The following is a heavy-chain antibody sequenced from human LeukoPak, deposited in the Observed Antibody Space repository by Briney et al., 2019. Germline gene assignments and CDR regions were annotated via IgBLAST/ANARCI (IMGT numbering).Heavy chain of an antibody. D-gene: IGHD1-1*01. CDR3: ARGDNWNDSGVYYFDY. CDR2: INHSGST. Sequence: PSETLSLTCAVYGGSFSGYYWSWIRQPPGKGLEWIGEINHSGSTNYNPSLKSRVTISVDTSKNQFSLKLSSVTAADTAVYYRARGDNWNDSGVYYFDYWGQGTLVTVSS. V-gene: IGHV4-34*01. CDR1: GGSFSGYY. J-gene: IGHJ4*02.